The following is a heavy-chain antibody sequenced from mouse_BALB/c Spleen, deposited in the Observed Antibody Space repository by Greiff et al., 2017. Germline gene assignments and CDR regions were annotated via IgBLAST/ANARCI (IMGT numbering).Heavy chain of an antibody. CDR3: AREGAYAMDY. Sequence: EVQLVESGGDLVKPGGSLKLSCAASGFTFSSYGMSWVRQTPDKKLEWVATISSGGSYTYYPDSVKGRFTISRDTAKNTLYLQMSSLKAEDTAMYYCAREGAYAMDYWGQGTSVTVSS. CDR2: ISSGGSYT. V-gene: IGHV5-6*01. CDR1: GFTFSSYG. J-gene: IGHJ4*01.